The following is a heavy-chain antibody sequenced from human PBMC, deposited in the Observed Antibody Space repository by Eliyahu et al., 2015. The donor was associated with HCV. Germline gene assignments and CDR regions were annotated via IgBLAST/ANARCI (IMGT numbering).Heavy chain of an antibody. J-gene: IGHJ6*03. CDR2: INHSGSP. Sequence: QVQLQQWGAGLLKPSETLSLTCAVYGGSFSGYYWSWIRQPPGKGLEWIGEINHSGSPNYNPPLKSRVTISVDTSKNQFSLKLSSVTAADTAVYYCARKYSGSYHPYYYYYMDVWGKGTTVTVSS. V-gene: IGHV4-34*01. CDR3: ARKYSGSYHPYYYYYMDV. CDR1: GGSFSGYY. D-gene: IGHD1-26*01.